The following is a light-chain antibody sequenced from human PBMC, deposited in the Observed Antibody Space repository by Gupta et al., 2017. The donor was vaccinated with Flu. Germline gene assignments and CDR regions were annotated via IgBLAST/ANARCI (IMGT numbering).Light chain of an antibody. CDR3: QQYDAYPWT. CDR1: QSISDW. CDR2: KAS. V-gene: IGKV1-5*03. Sequence: PSTLSASLGDRVTITCRASQSISDWVTWYQQKPGTAPKLLIYKASTLESGVPSRFSGSGSGTEFTLTINNLQPDDFATYFCQQYDAYPWTFGQGTKVEIE. J-gene: IGKJ1*01.